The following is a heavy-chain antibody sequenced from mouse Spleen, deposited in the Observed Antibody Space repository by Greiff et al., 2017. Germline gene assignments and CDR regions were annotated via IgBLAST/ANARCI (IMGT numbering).Heavy chain of an antibody. D-gene: IGHD1-1*01. J-gene: IGHJ2*01. CDR1: GFTFSSYA. V-gene: IGHV5-9-3*01. CDR3: ASTYYYGSSFDY. Sequence: DVQLLESGGGLVKLGGSLKLSCAASGFTFSSYAMSWVRQTPEKRLEWVATISSGGGNTYYPDSVKGRFTISRDNAKNTLYLQMSSLKSEDTAMYYCASTYYYGSSFDYWGQGTTLTVS. CDR2: ISSGGGNT.